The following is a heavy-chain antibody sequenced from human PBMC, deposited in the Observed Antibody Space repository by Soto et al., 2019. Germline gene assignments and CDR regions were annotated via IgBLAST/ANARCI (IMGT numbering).Heavy chain of an antibody. D-gene: IGHD1-26*01. V-gene: IGHV3-23*01. Sequence: GGSLRVSCVASGFSITSFAMSWVRQAPGKGLEWASAISASGGSTYADSVKGRFTISRDNSKNTLYLQMNSLRVEDTAVYYCAKVLSSGSHSGVLEYWGQRALGTVSS. CDR2: ISASGGST. CDR3: AKVLSSGSHSGVLEY. CDR1: GFSITSFA. J-gene: IGHJ4*02.